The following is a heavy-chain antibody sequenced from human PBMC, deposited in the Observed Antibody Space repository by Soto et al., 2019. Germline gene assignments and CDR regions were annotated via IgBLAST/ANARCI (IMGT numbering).Heavy chain of an antibody. D-gene: IGHD6-13*01. V-gene: IGHV1-18*01. CDR1: GYTFTSYG. J-gene: IGHJ6*02. Sequence: QVQLVQSGAEVKKPGASVKVSCKASGYTFTSYGISWVRQAPGQGLEWMGWISAYNGNTNYAQQVQGRVTMTTDTSTTTAYMYLRSLRSDDTALYFCARGRTSSPYFYVMDVWGQGTTVTVSS. CDR3: ARGRTSSPYFYVMDV. CDR2: ISAYNGNT.